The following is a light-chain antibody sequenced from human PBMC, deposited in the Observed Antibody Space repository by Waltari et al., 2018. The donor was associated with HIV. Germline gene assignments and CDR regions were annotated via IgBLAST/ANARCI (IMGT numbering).Light chain of an antibody. CDR3: QQLNSYLT. CDR2: AAS. V-gene: IGKV1-9*01. J-gene: IGKJ5*01. CDR1: MGISSY. Sequence: DIQLTQSPSFLSASVGDRVTITCRASMGISSYLAWYQHKPGKAPKLLIYAASTLQSGVTSRFSGSGSGTEFTLTISSLQTEDFATYYCQQLNSYLTFGQGTRLEIK.